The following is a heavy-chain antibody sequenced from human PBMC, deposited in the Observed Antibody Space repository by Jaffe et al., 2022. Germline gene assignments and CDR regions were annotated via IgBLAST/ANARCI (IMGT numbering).Heavy chain of an antibody. CDR2: ISSSSSYI. CDR1: GFTFSSYS. Sequence: EVQLVESGGGLVKPGGSLRLSCAASGFTFSSYSMNWVRQAPGKGLEWVSSISSSSSYIYYADSVKGRFTISRDNAKNSLYLQMNSLRAEDTAVYYCRYGSGSSNAFDIWGQGTMVTVSS. D-gene: IGHD3-10*01. J-gene: IGHJ3*02. V-gene: IGHV3-21*01. CDR3: RYGSGSSNAFDI.